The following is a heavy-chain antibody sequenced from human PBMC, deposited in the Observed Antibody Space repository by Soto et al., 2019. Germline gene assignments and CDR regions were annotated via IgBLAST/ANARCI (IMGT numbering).Heavy chain of an antibody. CDR3: AKDSYDYIWGSYRYAYYMDV. D-gene: IGHD3-16*02. CDR2: ISGSGGST. V-gene: IGHV3-23*01. Sequence: GGSLRLSCAASGFTFSSYAMSWVRQAPGKGLEWVSAISGSGGSTYYADSVKGRFTISRDNSKNTLYLQMNSLRAEDTAVYYCAKDSYDYIWGSYRYAYYMDVWGKGTTVTVSS. CDR1: GFTFSSYA. J-gene: IGHJ6*03.